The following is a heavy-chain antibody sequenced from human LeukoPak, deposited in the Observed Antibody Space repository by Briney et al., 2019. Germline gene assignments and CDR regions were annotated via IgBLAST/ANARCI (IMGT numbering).Heavy chain of an antibody. J-gene: IGHJ3*02. CDR2: INTDGSRT. CDR1: GFTFSSYW. D-gene: IGHD2-15*01. CDR3: ARDGGCSGGSCYKATNAFDI. Sequence: GGSLRLSCAASGFTFSSYWMHWVRQAPGKGLVWVSRINTDGSRTKHADSVKGRFTISRDNAKSTLYLQMSSLRADDTAVYYCARDGGCSGGSCYKATNAFDIWGQGTMVTVSS. V-gene: IGHV3-74*03.